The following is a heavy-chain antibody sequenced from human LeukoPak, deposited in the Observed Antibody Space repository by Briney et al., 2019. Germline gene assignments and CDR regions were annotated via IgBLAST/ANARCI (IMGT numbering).Heavy chain of an antibody. Sequence: GGSLRLSCAASGFTFSNAWMSWVRQAPGKGLEWVGRIKSKTDGGTTDYAAPVKGRFTISRDDSKNTLYLQMNSLKTEDTAVYYCTSTYYYDSSGYYSSCYFDYWGQGTLVTVSS. CDR1: GFTFSNAW. V-gene: IGHV3-15*01. J-gene: IGHJ4*02. CDR3: TSTYYYDSSGYYSSCYFDY. D-gene: IGHD3-22*01. CDR2: IKSKTDGGTT.